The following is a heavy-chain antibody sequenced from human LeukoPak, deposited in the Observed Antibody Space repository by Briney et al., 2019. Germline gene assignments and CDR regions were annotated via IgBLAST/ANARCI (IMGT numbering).Heavy chain of an antibody. D-gene: IGHD3-3*01. J-gene: IGHJ4*02. V-gene: IGHV3-23*01. CDR2: IGGSGGGT. CDR3: GRAYDFSRH. Sequence: AGGSLRLSCEASGSAFSRYGMNWVRQAPGKGLEWVAWIGGSGGGTSYVDSVKGRFTISRDNSNNMVYLQMNSLRAEDTALYYCGRAYDFSRHWGQGTLVTVSS. CDR1: GSAFSRYG.